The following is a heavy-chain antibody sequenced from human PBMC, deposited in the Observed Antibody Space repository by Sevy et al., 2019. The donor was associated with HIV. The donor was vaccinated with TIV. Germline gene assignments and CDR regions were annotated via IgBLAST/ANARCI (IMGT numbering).Heavy chain of an antibody. J-gene: IGHJ3*02. D-gene: IGHD3-3*01. CDR3: ARDLRSNFFDAFDI. CDR1: GFTFSSHD. Sequence: GGSLILSCAVSGFTFSSHDMTWVRQAPGKGLEWVSGISGAGGSKWYADSVKGRFAISRDNSKNTLYLQMNTLRTEDTVMYYCARDLRSNFFDAFDIWGQGTMVTVSS. CDR2: ISGAGGSK. V-gene: IGHV3-23*01.